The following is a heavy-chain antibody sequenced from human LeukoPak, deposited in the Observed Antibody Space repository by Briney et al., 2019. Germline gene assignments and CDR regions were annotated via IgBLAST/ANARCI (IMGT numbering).Heavy chain of an antibody. CDR3: ARRAYSAAYWKHFDY. J-gene: IGHJ4*02. CDR1: GGSISSSSDY. V-gene: IGHV4-39*01. D-gene: IGHD1-1*01. CDR2: IYYHENT. Sequence: SETLSLTCTVSGGSISSSSDYWGWIRQAPGKGLEWIGSIYYHENTYYNSSLKSRVTISVDTSKNQFSLKLTSVTAADTAVYFCARRAYSAAYWKHFDYWGQGTLVTVSS.